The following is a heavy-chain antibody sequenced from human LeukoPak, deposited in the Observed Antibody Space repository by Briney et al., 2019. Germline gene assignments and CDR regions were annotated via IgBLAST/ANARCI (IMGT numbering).Heavy chain of an antibody. V-gene: IGHV4-4*08. CDR2: IYTSGST. D-gene: IGHD6-13*01. CDR1: GGFISSYY. CDR3: ARDSSSWYWAFDI. J-gene: IGHJ3*02. Sequence: PSETLSLTCTVSGGFISSYYWSWIRQPPGKGLEWIGRIYTSGSTNYNPSLKSRVTISVDTSKNQFSLKLSSVTAADTAVYYCARDSSSWYWAFDIWGQGTMVTVSS.